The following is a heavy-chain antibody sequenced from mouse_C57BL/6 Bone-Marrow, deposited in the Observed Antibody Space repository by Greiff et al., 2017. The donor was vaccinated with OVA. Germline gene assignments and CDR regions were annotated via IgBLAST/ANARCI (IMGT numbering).Heavy chain of an antibody. D-gene: IGHD3-2*01. CDR1: AYEFPTHD. Sequence: EVMFVESGGGLVQPGESLKLSCESTAYEFPTHDMSWVRKTPEKRLEWVAAINSDGGNTYYPDTMKRRFIISRDNTKNTLYLQMSSLRSEDTALYYCVRHEGDNWFGDWGQGTLVTFS. CDR3: VRHEGDNWFGD. J-gene: IGHJ3*01. CDR2: INSDGGNT. V-gene: IGHV5-2*01.